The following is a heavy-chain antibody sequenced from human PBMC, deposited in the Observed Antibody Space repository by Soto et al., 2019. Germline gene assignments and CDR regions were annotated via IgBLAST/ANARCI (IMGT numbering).Heavy chain of an antibody. D-gene: IGHD2-2*03. CDR2: IKSKTDGGTT. CDR3: TTLDIVVVPAALPVGSYYYYYMDV. CDR1: GFTFSNAW. Sequence: EVQLVESGGGLVKPGGSLRLSCAASGFTFSNAWMSWVRQAPGKGLEWVGRIKSKTDGGTTDYAAPVKGRFTISRDDSKNTLYLQMNSLKDEDTAVYYCTTLDIVVVPAALPVGSYYYYYMDVWGKGTTVTVAS. J-gene: IGHJ6*03. V-gene: IGHV3-15*01.